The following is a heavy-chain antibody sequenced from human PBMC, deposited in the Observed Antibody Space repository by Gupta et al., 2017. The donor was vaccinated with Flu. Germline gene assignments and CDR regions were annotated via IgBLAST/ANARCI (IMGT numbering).Heavy chain of an antibody. CDR1: GFTFSSSY. CDR2: INPDGSST. Sequence: EMQLVGSGGGLVQPGGSLRLSCAASGFTFSSSYLQWVRQAPGKGLVWVSRINPDGSSTTYAESVKGRFTISRDNAKNTLYLQMNSLGDDDTAVYYCATVTSGCWGQGTLVTVSS. J-gene: IGHJ4*02. D-gene: IGHD4-17*01. V-gene: IGHV3-74*03. CDR3: ATVTSGC.